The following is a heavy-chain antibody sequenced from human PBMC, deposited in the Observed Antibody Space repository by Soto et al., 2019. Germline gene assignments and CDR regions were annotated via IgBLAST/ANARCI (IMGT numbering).Heavy chain of an antibody. CDR2: IWYDGSNK. Sequence: GGSLRLSCAASGFTFSSYGMHWVRQAPGKGLEWVAVIWYDGSNKYYADSVKGRFTISRDNSKNTLYLQMNSLRAEDTAVYYCARDPYSSSSLPNDMDVWGKGTTVTVSS. D-gene: IGHD6-6*01. CDR3: ARDPYSSSSLPNDMDV. J-gene: IGHJ6*03. CDR1: GFTFSSYG. V-gene: IGHV3-33*08.